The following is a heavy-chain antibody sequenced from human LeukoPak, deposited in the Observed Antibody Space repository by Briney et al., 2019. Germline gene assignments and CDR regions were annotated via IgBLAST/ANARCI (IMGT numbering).Heavy chain of an antibody. V-gene: IGHV1-2*02. Sequence: ASVKVPCKASGYTFTGYYMHWVRQAPGQGLEWMGWINPNSGGTNYAQKFQGRVTMTRDTSISTAYMELSRLRSDDTAVYYCARVLLLWFRADFYGMDVWGQGTTVTVSS. J-gene: IGHJ6*02. CDR1: GYTFTGYY. CDR2: INPNSGGT. CDR3: ARVLLLWFRADFYGMDV. D-gene: IGHD3-10*01.